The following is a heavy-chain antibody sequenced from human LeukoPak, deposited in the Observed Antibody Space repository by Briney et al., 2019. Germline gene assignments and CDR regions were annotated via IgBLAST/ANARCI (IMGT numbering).Heavy chain of an antibody. CDR3: AKDLVPGTTDYWYFDL. CDR2: ITTGSDTS. D-gene: IGHD1-7*01. CDR1: GFTFSSYS. J-gene: IGHJ2*01. Sequence: GGSLRLSCAASGFTFSSYSMNWVRQAPGKGLEWVSYITTGSDTSYYADSVKGRFTISRDNAKNSLYLQMNSLRAEDTAVYYCAKDLVPGTTDYWYFDLWGRGTLVTVSS. V-gene: IGHV3-48*01.